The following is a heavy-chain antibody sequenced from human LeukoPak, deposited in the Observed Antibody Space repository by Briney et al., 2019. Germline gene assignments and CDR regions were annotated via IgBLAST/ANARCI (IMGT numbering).Heavy chain of an antibody. D-gene: IGHD2-15*01. J-gene: IGHJ4*02. CDR2: ISSSGSTI. CDR3: ARDAPRYCSGGSCYPDY. CDR1: GFTFSSYE. V-gene: IGHV3-48*03. Sequence: GGPLRLPCAASGFTFSSYEMNWVRQAPGKGLEWVSYISSSGSTIYYADSVKGRFTISRDNAKNSLYLQMNSLRAEDTAVYYCARDAPRYCSGGSCYPDYWGQGTLVTVSS.